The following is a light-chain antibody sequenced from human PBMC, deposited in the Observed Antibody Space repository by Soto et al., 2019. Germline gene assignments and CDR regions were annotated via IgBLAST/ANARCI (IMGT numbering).Light chain of an antibody. V-gene: IGKV3-15*01. CDR1: HSVNSH. Sequence: MVMTQSPATLSVSPGERVTRACRTSHSVNSHVAWYQQKPGQAPRLLLYGASTRATGIPVGFSGSGFGTEFTLTISSLQSEDFAVYYCQQYKNWPLFGQGTRLEI. J-gene: IGKJ5*01. CDR2: GAS. CDR3: QQYKNWPL.